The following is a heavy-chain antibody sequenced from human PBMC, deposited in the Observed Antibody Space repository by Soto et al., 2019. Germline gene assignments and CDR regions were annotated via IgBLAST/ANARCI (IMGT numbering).Heavy chain of an antibody. CDR1: GYRFTSYW. V-gene: IGHV5-51*01. Sequence: PGESLKISCKGSGYRFTSYWIGWVRQMPGKGLEWMAIIYPGDSDTRYSPSFQGQVTISADKSISTAYLQWISLKASDTAMYYCQRPLSGDGYPDSLLDYWGQGTLVTVSS. J-gene: IGHJ4*02. CDR2: IYPGDSDT. D-gene: IGHD5-18*01. CDR3: QRPLSGDGYPDSLLDY.